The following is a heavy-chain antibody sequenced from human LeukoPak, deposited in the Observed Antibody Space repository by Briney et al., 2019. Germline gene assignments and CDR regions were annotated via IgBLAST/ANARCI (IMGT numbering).Heavy chain of an antibody. CDR3: ARSVTFYGEYGHWFDP. CDR2: INPSGGST. V-gene: IGHV1-46*01. D-gene: IGHD4-17*01. J-gene: IGHJ5*02. Sequence: ASVKVSCKASGYTFTSYYMHLVRQAPGQGLQWMGIINPSGGSTRYAQKFQGRVTMTRDTSTSTVYMELSSLRSEDTAVYYCARSVTFYGEYGHWFDPWGQGTPVTVSS. CDR1: GYTFTSYY.